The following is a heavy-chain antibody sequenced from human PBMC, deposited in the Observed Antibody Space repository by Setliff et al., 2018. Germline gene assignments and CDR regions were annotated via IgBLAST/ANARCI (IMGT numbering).Heavy chain of an antibody. CDR3: ARGVTYYYDSSGYEGKYYFDY. Sequence: SETLSLTCAVSGYSISSGYYWGWIRQPPGKGLEWIGSIYHSGSTYYNPSLKSRVTISVDTSKNQFSLKLSSVTAADTAVYYCARGVTYYYDSSGYEGKYYFDYWGQGTLVTVSS. CDR1: GYSISSGYY. J-gene: IGHJ4*02. V-gene: IGHV4-38-2*01. CDR2: IYHSGST. D-gene: IGHD3-22*01.